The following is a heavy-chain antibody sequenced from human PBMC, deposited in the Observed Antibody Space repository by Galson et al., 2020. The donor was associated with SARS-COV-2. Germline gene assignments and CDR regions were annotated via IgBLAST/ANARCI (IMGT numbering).Heavy chain of an antibody. CDR2: IYSSGKT. CDR3: ARAEAMVTD. J-gene: IGHJ4*02. D-gene: IGHD2-21*02. Sequence: GESLKTSCAVSGFTVTNNYMLRVRQAPGKGLDWGSAIYSSGKTFYSDAVKGRFTVSSDRSTNTMYLQMSSLGPEDAALYCCARAEAMVTDWGQGIVVTVSS. CDR1: GFTVTNNY. V-gene: IGHV3-66*02.